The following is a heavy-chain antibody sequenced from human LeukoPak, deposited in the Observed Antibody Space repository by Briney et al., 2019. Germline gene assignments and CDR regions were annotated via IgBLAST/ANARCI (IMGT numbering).Heavy chain of an antibody. J-gene: IGHJ4*02. CDR3: AKIRGQEMASFDY. CDR1: GLTFSNHG. V-gene: IGHV3-33*03. D-gene: IGHD5-24*01. Sequence: GRSLRLSCAASGLTFSNHGMHWVRQAPGKGLEWVAFIWYDGSNKYYADSVKGRFTISRDNSKNTLFLQMNSLRAEDTAVYYCAKIRGQEMASFDYWGQGTLVTVSS. CDR2: IWYDGSNK.